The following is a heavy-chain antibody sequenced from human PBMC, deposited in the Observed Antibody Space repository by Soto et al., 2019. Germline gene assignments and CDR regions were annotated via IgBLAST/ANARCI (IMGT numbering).Heavy chain of an antibody. Sequence: EVQLVESGGGLVKPGGSLRLSCAASGFTFSNAWMSWVRQAPGKGLEWVGRIKSKTDGGTTDYAAPVKGRFTISRDDSKNTLYLQMNSLKTEDTAVYYCTTPLGHVPGGGTKSRYYYYYGMDVWGQGTTVTVSS. CDR3: TTPLGHVPGGGTKSRYYYYYGMDV. V-gene: IGHV3-15*01. CDR2: IKSKTDGGTT. J-gene: IGHJ6*02. CDR1: GFTFSNAW. D-gene: IGHD3-16*01.